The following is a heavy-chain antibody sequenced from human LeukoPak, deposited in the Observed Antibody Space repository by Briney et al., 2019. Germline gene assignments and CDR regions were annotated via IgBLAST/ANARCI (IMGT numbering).Heavy chain of an antibody. D-gene: IGHD1-7*01. CDR2: IRYDGSNK. CDR1: GFTFSSYG. Sequence: GGSLRLSCAASGFTFSSYGMHWVRQAPGKGLEWVAFIRYDGSNKYYADSVKGRFTISRDNSKNTLYLQMNGLRAEDTAVYYRARGSGTGTYNWGQGTLVTVSS. J-gene: IGHJ4*02. V-gene: IGHV3-30*02. CDR3: ARGSGTGTYN.